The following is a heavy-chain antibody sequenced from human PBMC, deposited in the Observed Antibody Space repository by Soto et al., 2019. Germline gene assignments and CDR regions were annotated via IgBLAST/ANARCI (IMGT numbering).Heavy chain of an antibody. D-gene: IGHD2-15*01. CDR1: GGSMNTYY. J-gene: IGHJ4*02. Sequence: PSETLSLTCSVSGGSMNTYYWSWIRQPPGKGMEWIGYIYSSGSTNYKLSLKSRVVFSVDTSKNQFSLKLSSVTAADTAVYYRARGSGNPFDYWGQGTLVTVSS. CDR2: IYSSGST. V-gene: IGHV4-59*01. CDR3: ARGSGNPFDY.